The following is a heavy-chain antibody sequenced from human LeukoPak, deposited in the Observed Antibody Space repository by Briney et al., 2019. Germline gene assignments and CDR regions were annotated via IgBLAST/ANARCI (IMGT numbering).Heavy chain of an antibody. Sequence: GGSLRLSCAASGFTFSSYGMSWVRQAPGKGLEWVSAIETGGASTYYADSVKGRFSISRDNSKNTLYLQMNSLRAEDTAVYYCAKAGLVRGGALDSWGQGTLVTVSS. CDR3: AKAGLVRGGALDS. CDR1: GFTFSSYG. V-gene: IGHV3-23*05. J-gene: IGHJ4*02. CDR2: IETGGAST. D-gene: IGHD4/OR15-4a*01.